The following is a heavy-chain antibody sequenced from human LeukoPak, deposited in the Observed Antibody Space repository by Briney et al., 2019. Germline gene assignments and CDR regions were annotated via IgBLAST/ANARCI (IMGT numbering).Heavy chain of an antibody. Sequence: ASVKVSCKASGGTFSSYAISWVRQAPGQGLEWMGGIIPIFDTANYAQKFQGRVTITADKSTSTAYMELSSLRSEDTAVYYCARDVDAVTFGGVIVIGDAFDIWGQGTMVTVSS. J-gene: IGHJ3*02. CDR3: ARDVDAVTFGGVIVIGDAFDI. D-gene: IGHD3-16*02. V-gene: IGHV1-69*06. CDR2: IIPIFDTA. CDR1: GGTFSSYA.